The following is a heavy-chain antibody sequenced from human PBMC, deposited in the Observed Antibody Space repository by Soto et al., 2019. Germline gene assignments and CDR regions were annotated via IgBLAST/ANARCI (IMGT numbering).Heavy chain of an antibody. J-gene: IGHJ4*02. Sequence: GESLKISCKGSGYSFSNYWIVWVRQMPGKGLEWMGIIYPGDSETKYSPSFQGQVTISADKSINTAYLQWISLKASDTAMYYCARYGANTLDYWGQGPLVTVSS. CDR1: GYSFSNYW. CDR2: IYPGDSET. CDR3: ARYGANTLDY. V-gene: IGHV5-51*01. D-gene: IGHD4-17*01.